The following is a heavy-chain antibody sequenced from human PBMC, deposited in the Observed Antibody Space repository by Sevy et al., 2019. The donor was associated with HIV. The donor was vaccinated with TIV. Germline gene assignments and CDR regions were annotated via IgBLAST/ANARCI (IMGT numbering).Heavy chain of an antibody. CDR1: GYSFNTYW. Sequence: GESLKISCKGSGYSFNTYWIGWVRQMPGKGLELMGIIYPGDSNSRYSPSFQGQVTISADKSISTAYLQLSSLKASDTAMYYCARRPGGVRHFDYWGQGTLVTVSS. V-gene: IGHV5-51*01. J-gene: IGHJ4*02. CDR2: IYPGDSNS. CDR3: ARRPGGVRHFDY. D-gene: IGHD1-1*01.